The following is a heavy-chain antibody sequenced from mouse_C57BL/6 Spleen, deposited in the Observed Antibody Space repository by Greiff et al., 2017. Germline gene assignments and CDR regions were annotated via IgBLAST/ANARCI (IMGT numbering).Heavy chain of an antibody. CDR3: AGYGGYFDY. D-gene: IGHD2-2*01. CDR1: GYTFTDYY. J-gene: IGHJ2*01. Sequence: VQLKQSGPELVKPGASVKISCKASGYTFTDYYMNWVKQSHGKSLEWIGDINPNNGGTSDNQKFKGKATLTVDKASSTTYMELRSLTSEDSAVYYCAGYGGYFDYWGQGTTLTVSS. V-gene: IGHV1-26*01. CDR2: INPNNGGT.